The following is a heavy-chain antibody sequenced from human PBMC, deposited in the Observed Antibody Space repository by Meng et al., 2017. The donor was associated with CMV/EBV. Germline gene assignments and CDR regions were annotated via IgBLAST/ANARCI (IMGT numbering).Heavy chain of an antibody. CDR2: IIPILGIA. V-gene: IGHV1-69*10. J-gene: IGHJ3*02. Sequence: SVKVSCKASGVTFSSYAISWVRQAPGQGLEWMGGIIPILGIANYAQKFQGRVTITADKSTSTAYMELSSLRSEDTAVYYCASTNRPPGAEEDAFDIWGQGTMVTVSS. CDR1: GVTFSSYA. D-gene: IGHD1-26*01. CDR3: ASTNRPPGAEEDAFDI.